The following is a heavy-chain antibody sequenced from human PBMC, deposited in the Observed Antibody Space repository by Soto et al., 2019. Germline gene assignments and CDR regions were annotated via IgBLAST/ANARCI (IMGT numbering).Heavy chain of an antibody. J-gene: IGHJ4*02. D-gene: IGHD6-13*01. V-gene: IGHV1-2*04. CDR3: AREMEQQLVEYYFDY. CDR2: INPNSGGT. Sequence: PSVKVSCKASGYTFTAYYMHWVRQAPGQGLEWMGWINPNSGGTNYAQKFQGWVTMTRDTSISTAYMELSRLRSDDTALYYCAREMEQQLVEYYFDYWGQGTLVTVSS. CDR1: GYTFTAYY.